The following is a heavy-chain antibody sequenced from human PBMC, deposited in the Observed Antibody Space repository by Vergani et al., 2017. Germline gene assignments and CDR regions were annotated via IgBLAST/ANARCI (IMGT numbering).Heavy chain of an antibody. CDR1: GGSVSSGSYY. CDR2: IYYSGST. D-gene: IGHD1-26*01. V-gene: IGHV4-39*01. J-gene: IGHJ4*02. Sequence: QVQLQESGPGLVKPSETLSLTCTVSGGSVSSGSYYWSWIRQPPGKGLEWIGSIYYSGSTYYNPSLKSRVTISVDTSKNQFSLKLSSVTATDTAVYYCARPLVGATTAFDYWGQGTLVTVSS. CDR3: ARPLVGATTAFDY.